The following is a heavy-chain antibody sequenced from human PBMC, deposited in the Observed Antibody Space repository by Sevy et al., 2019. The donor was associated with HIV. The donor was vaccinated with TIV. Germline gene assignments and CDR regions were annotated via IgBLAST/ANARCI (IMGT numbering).Heavy chain of an antibody. J-gene: IGHJ6*02. CDR2: ISEDGSSK. D-gene: IGHD6-13*01. CDR1: GFTFSRYG. CDR3: ANSWGRFVGSSLLYYYFGMDV. Sequence: GGSLRLSCRVSGFTFSRYGMHWVRQAPGKGPEWVAIISEDGSSKDYADSVKGRFTISRDNSKDTVYLEMNSLRPEDTAVYYCANSWGRFVGSSLLYYYFGMDVWGQGTAVTVSS. V-gene: IGHV3-30*18.